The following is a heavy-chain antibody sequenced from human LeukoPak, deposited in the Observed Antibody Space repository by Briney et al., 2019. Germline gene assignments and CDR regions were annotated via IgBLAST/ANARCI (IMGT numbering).Heavy chain of an antibody. V-gene: IGHV3-11*01. Sequence: PGGSLRLSCAVSGFTFSDYYMSWIRQAPGKGLEWISYISSSGSTKYYADSVKGRFTISRGNAKNSLYLQMNSLRAEDTAVYYCARDRKSAWYPLVDYWGQGTLVTVSS. CDR2: ISSSGSTK. CDR1: GFTFSDYY. D-gene: IGHD6-19*01. CDR3: ARDRKSAWYPLVDY. J-gene: IGHJ4*02.